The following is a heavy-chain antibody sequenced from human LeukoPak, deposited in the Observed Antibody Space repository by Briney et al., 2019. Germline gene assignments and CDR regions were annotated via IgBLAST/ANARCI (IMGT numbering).Heavy chain of an antibody. Sequence: GASVKVSCKTSGYSFTNYNLHWVRQAPGQGLEWMGWINTNTGNPTYAQGFTGRFVFSLDTSVSTAYLQISSLKAEDTAVYYCARAGTGGWTFSFDYWGQGTLVTVSS. D-gene: IGHD2-8*02. V-gene: IGHV7-4-1*02. J-gene: IGHJ4*02. CDR2: INTNTGNP. CDR3: ARAGTGGWTFSFDY. CDR1: GYSFTNYN.